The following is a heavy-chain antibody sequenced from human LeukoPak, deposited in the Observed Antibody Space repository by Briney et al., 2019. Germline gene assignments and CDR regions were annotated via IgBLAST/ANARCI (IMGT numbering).Heavy chain of an antibody. Sequence: PSETLSLTCAVYGGSFSGYYWSWIRQPPGKGLEWIGEINHNGSTNYNPSLKSRVTISVDTSKNQFSLKLSSVTAADTAVYYCARRTYLRYFDYWGQGTLVTVSS. V-gene: IGHV4-34*01. CDR3: ARRTYLRYFDY. D-gene: IGHD2-21*01. J-gene: IGHJ4*02. CDR1: GGSFSGYY. CDR2: INHNGST.